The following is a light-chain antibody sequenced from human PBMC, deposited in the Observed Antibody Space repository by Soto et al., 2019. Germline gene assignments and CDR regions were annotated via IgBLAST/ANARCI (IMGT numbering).Light chain of an antibody. Sequence: DIQMTQSPSTLSASVGDRVTITCRASQSISSWLAWYQQKPGKAPKLLIYKASSLESGVPSRFSGSGSGTEFTLTISSLQPDDFATYYCQLYNSYSPGWTFGQGTKVEIK. J-gene: IGKJ1*01. CDR1: QSISSW. CDR3: QLYNSYSPGWT. V-gene: IGKV1-5*03. CDR2: KAS.